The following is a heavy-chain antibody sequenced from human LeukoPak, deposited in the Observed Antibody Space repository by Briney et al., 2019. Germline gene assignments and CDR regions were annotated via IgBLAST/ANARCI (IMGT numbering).Heavy chain of an antibody. J-gene: IGHJ4*02. D-gene: IGHD1-26*01. CDR1: GFTFSDYW. CDR2: IHSDGGTT. V-gene: IGHV3-74*01. Sequence: GGSLRLSCAASGFTFSDYWIHWVRQAPGKGLAWVSLIHSDGGTTNYADSVKGRFTISRDNAKNTVYLQMNSLRVEDTAVYYCARDIYSIAEWGQGTLVTVSS. CDR3: ARDIYSIAE.